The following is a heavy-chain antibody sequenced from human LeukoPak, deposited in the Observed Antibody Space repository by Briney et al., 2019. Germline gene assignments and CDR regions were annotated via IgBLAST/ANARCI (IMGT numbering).Heavy chain of an antibody. CDR1: GYTFTGYY. CDR3: ARSYYYDSSGYYAL. V-gene: IGHV1-2*06. CDR2: INPNSGGT. D-gene: IGHD3-22*01. Sequence: ASVKVSCKASGYTFTGYYMHWVRQAPGQGLEWMGRINPNSGGTNYAQKFQGRVTMTRDTPISTAYMELSRLRSDDTAVYYCARSYYYDSSGYYALWGQGTLVTVSS. J-gene: IGHJ4*02.